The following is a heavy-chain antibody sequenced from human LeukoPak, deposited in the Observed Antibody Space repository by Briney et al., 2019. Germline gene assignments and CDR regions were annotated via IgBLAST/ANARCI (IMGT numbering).Heavy chain of an antibody. J-gene: IGHJ6*03. CDR1: VGSLSGYH. Sequence: SETLSLTCAVYVGSLSGYHWSWIRQPPGKGLEWNGEINHDGSTNYNPSLKSRVTISVDASKNQFSLMLRSVTAADTAVYYCARALLNVFGVVWKENYYYYMDVWGKGTTVTVSS. D-gene: IGHD3-3*01. V-gene: IGHV4-34*01. CDR3: ARALLNVFGVVWKENYYYYMDV. CDR2: INHDGST.